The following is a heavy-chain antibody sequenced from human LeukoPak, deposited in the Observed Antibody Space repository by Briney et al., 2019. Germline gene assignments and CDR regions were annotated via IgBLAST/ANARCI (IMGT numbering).Heavy chain of an antibody. Sequence: SETLSLTCTVSGGSISTYYWNWIRQPPCKGLEWIGYIYYSGATNYNPSLKSRVTISVDTSKNQFSLKLSSVTAADTAVYYCARGVYIAAAQYGFWGQGTLVTVSS. CDR2: IYYSGAT. CDR3: ARGVYIAAAQYGF. V-gene: IGHV4-59*01. D-gene: IGHD6-13*01. CDR1: GGSISTYY. J-gene: IGHJ4*02.